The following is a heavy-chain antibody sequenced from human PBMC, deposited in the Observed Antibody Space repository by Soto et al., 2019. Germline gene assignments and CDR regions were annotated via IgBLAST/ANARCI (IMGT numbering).Heavy chain of an antibody. J-gene: IGHJ5*02. D-gene: IGHD3-3*01. CDR1: GFSLSTSGAG. CDR2: NYWNDDK. Sequence: QITLKESGPTLVKPTQTLTLTCTFSGFSLSTSGAGVGWFRQPPGKALEWLALNYWNDDKRYSPSLKSRLTISKDTSRNQVVLTLTDVDPVDTATYYCAHTARRETFGVVIRSGWFDPWGQGTLVTVSS. V-gene: IGHV2-5*01. CDR3: AHTARRETFGVVIRSGWFDP.